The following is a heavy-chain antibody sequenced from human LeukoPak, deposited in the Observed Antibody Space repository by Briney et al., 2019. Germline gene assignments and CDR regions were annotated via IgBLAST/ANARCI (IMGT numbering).Heavy chain of an antibody. CDR2: IKPNTDGGTT. CDR1: GFTFNNAW. Sequence: GGSLRLSCAASGFTFNNAWMSWVRQAPGTGLEWVGRIKPNTDGGTTDYAAPVKGRFTISRDDSKSTLYLQMDSLKTEDTAVYYCATGRLPVSATQPFDFWGQGTLVTVSS. D-gene: IGHD2-15*01. J-gene: IGHJ4*02. V-gene: IGHV3-15*01. CDR3: ATGRLPVSATQPFDF.